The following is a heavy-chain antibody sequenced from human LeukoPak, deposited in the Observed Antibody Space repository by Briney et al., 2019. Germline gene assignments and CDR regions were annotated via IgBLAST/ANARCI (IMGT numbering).Heavy chain of an antibody. D-gene: IGHD6-19*01. V-gene: IGHV4-39*01. CDR3: ASYNSGGYDVSDY. Sequence: SETLSLTSTVSGGSISSSSYYWGWIRQTPGKGLEWIGSIYYSGSTYYNPSLEGRVTISADTSRNKFSLNLRSVTAADTAVYYCASYNSGGYDVSDYWGQGTLVTVSS. J-gene: IGHJ4*02. CDR1: GGSISSSSYY. CDR2: IYYSGST.